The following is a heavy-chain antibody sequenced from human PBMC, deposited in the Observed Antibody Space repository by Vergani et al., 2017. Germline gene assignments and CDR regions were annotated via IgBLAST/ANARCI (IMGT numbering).Heavy chain of an antibody. CDR3: ARAWGGSSYYYYYGMDV. D-gene: IGHD6-13*01. J-gene: IGHJ6*02. V-gene: IGHV3-11*05. CDR2: ISSSSSYT. Sequence: QVQLVESGGGLVKPGGSLRLSCAASGFTFSDYYMSWIRQAPGKGLEWVSYISSSSSYTNYADSVKGRFSISRDNAKNSLYLQMSSLRGEDTAVYYCARAWGGSSYYYYYGMDVWGQGTTVTVSS. CDR1: GFTFSDYY.